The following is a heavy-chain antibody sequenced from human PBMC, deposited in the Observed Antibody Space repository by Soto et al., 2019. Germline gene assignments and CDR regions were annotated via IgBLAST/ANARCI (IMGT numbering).Heavy chain of an antibody. Sequence: QVQLQESGPGLVKPSQTLSLTCTVSGGSISSGGYYWSWIRQHPGKGLEWIGYIYYSGSTYYNPSLKSRVTISVDTSKNQLSLKLSSVTAADTAVYYCARDRRAISWYFDLWGRGTLVTVSS. CDR1: GGSISSGGYY. CDR3: ARDRRAISWYFDL. J-gene: IGHJ2*01. D-gene: IGHD3-3*01. CDR2: IYYSGST. V-gene: IGHV4-31*03.